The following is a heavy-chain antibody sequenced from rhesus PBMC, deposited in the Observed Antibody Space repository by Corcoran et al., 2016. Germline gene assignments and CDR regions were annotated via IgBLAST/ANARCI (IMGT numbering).Heavy chain of an antibody. Sequence: QVQLQESGPGLVKPSETLSLTCAVSGGSISDSYYWSWIRQPPGKGLEWIGYIYGSGGSTYYNPSLKSRVTISTDTSKNQFSLKLSSVTAADTAVYYCARAEYNIWTGYYNYGLDSWGQGVVVTVSS. V-gene: IGHV4-106*01. J-gene: IGHJ6*01. CDR1: GGSISDSYY. CDR2: IYGSGGST. CDR3: ARAEYNIWTGYYNYGLDS. D-gene: IGHD3-3*01.